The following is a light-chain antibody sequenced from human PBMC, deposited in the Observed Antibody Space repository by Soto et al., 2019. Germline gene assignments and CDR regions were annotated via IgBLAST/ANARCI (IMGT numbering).Light chain of an antibody. J-gene: IGKJ1*01. Sequence: VMTQSPATLSVSPGERATLSFRASQSVGTNLAWYQQKPGQAPRLLIYAASTRANGIPARFSGSGSGTEFTLTLSSLQSEDFGVYYCQQHNNWPPWTFGQGTRVEVK. V-gene: IGKV3-15*01. CDR1: QSVGTN. CDR2: AAS. CDR3: QQHNNWPPWT.